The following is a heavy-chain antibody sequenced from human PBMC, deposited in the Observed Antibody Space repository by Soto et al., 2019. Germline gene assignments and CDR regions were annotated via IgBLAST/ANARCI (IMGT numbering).Heavy chain of an antibody. D-gene: IGHD1-26*01. V-gene: IGHV1-69*13. CDR1: GGTFSSYA. Sequence: ASVKVSCKASGGTFSSYAISWVRQAPGQGLEWMGGIIPIFGTANYAQKFQGRVTITADESTSTAYMELSSLRSEDTAVYYCARGRSGSYLFDYWGQGTLVTVSS. J-gene: IGHJ4*02. CDR2: IIPIFGTA. CDR3: ARGRSGSYLFDY.